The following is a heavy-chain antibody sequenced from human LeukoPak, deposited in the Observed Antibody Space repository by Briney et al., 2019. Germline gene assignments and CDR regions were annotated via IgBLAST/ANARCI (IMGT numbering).Heavy chain of an antibody. D-gene: IGHD6-19*01. J-gene: IGHJ4*02. Sequence: ASVKVSCKASGYTFTSYDINWVRQATGQGLEWMGWMNPNSGNTGYAQKFQGRVTITRNTSISTAYMELSSLRPEDTAVYYCARERGESSSGWDYDYWGQGTLVTVSS. CDR3: ARERGESSSGWDYDY. CDR1: GYTFTSYD. CDR2: MNPNSGNT. V-gene: IGHV1-8*03.